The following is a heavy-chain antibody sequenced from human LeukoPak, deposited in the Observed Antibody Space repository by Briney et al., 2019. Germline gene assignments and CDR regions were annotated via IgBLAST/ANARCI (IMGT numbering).Heavy chain of an antibody. Sequence: GGSLRLSCAASGFTFSSYGMHWVRQAPGKGLEWVAFIRYDGSNKYYADSVKGRFTISRDNSKNTLYLQMNSLRAEDTALYYCAKDYYYGSGSYYAPDRYYFDYWGQGTLVTVSS. D-gene: IGHD3-10*01. CDR3: AKDYYYGSGSYYAPDRYYFDY. CDR1: GFTFSSYG. J-gene: IGHJ4*02. CDR2: IRYDGSNK. V-gene: IGHV3-30*02.